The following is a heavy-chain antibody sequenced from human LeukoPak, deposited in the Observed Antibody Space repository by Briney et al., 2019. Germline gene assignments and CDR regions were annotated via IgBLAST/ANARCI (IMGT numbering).Heavy chain of an antibody. CDR1: GFTFSSYA. J-gene: IGHJ4*02. CDR3: AKVPSWGIRFLESSDY. V-gene: IGHV3-23*01. D-gene: IGHD3-3*01. CDR2: ISGSGGST. Sequence: PGGSLRLSCAASGFTFSSYAMSWVRQAPGKGLEWVSAISGSGGSTYYADSVKGRFTISRDSSKNTLYLQMNSLRAEDTAVYYCAKVPSWGIRFLESSDYWGQGTLVTVSS.